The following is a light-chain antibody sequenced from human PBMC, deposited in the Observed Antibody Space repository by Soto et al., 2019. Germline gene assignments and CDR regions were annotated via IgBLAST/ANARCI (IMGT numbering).Light chain of an antibody. CDR3: QQCGSSST. V-gene: IGKV3-20*01. J-gene: IGKJ5*01. CDR2: GAS. Sequence: IVLTQSPGTLSLSPGERDTLSCRASQTFSNSFLSWFQQIPGQAPRLLIYGASMRATGIPDRFSGSGSGTDFTLTISRLEPEDFAVYYCQQCGSSSTFGQGTRLEIK. CDR1: QTFSNSF.